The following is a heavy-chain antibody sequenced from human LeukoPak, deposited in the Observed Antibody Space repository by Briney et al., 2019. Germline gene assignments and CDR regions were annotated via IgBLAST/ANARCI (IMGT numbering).Heavy chain of an antibody. V-gene: IGHV3-11*04. D-gene: IGHD1-26*01. Sequence: GGSLRLSCVGSGFIFNDYSMSWIRQAPGKGLEWVSYISTSGSGDTMYYADSVRGRFTISRDDAKNSLYLQMNSLRAEDTAVYYCARVVGGHGDAFDIWGQGTMVTVSS. CDR1: GFIFNDYS. J-gene: IGHJ3*02. CDR2: ISTSGSGDTM. CDR3: ARVVGGHGDAFDI.